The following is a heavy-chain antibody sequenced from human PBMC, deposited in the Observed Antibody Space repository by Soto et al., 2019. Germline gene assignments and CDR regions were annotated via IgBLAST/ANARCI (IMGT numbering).Heavy chain of an antibody. CDR2: IYPGDSDT. CDR1: GYSFTSYW. CDR3: ARHAEDDYYYYGMDV. J-gene: IGHJ6*04. Sequence: GESLEISCKGSGYSFTSYWIGCVRQMPGKGLEWIGIIYPGDSDTRYSPSFQGQVTISAEKYISTAYLQWSSLKASDTAMYYCARHAEDDYYYYGMDVWGEGTTVTVSS. V-gene: IGHV5-51*01.